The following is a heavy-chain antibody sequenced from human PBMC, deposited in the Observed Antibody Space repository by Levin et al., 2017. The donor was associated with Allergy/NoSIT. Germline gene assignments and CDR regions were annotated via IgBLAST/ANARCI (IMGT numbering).Heavy chain of an antibody. CDR1: GYTLTELS. D-gene: IGHD6-19*01. Sequence: GESLKISCKVSGYTLTELSMHWVRQAPGKGLEWMGGFDPEDGETIYAQKFQGRVTMTEDTSTDTAYMELSSLRSEDTAVYYCATGQGASGLADYWGQGTLVTVSS. V-gene: IGHV1-24*01. CDR2: FDPEDGET. J-gene: IGHJ4*02. CDR3: ATGQGASGLADY.